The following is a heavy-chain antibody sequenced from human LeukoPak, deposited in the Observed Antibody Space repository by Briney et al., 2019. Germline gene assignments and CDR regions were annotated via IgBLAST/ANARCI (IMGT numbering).Heavy chain of an antibody. CDR3: ARSPSYGYRVFDY. CDR1: GGSISSGGYY. CDR2: IYYSGST. D-gene: IGHD5-18*01. Sequence: PSETLSLTCTVSGGSISSGGYYWSWIRQHPGKGLEWIGYIYYSGSTYYNPSLKSRVTISVDTSKNQFSLKLSSVTAADTAVYYCARSPSYGYRVFDYWGQGTLVTVSS. J-gene: IGHJ4*02. V-gene: IGHV4-31*03.